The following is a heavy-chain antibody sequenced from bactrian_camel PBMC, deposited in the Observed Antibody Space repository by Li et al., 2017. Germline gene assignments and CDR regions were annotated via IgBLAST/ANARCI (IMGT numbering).Heavy chain of an antibody. V-gene: IGHV3S25*01. CDR3: MRSLGY. J-gene: IGHJ6*01. CDR1: GYTYNRNC. Sequence: QLVESGGGSVQAGGSLRLSCAASGYTYNRNCMAWFRQAPGKGLEWVSVINSGGGCMTYYSDALKGRFTISRDVAKNTMYLQMNSLKPEDTAVYYCMRSLGYWGQGTQVTVS. CDR2: INSGGGCMT.